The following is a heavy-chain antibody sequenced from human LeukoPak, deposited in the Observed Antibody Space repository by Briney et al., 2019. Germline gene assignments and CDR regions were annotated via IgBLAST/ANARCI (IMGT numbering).Heavy chain of an antibody. CDR3: ARGLGYCSGGSCSPYYYYYGMDV. V-gene: IGHV3-11*01. D-gene: IGHD2-15*01. Sequence: PGGSLRLSCAASGFTFSDYYLSWIRQAPGKGLEWVSYISSSGSTIYYADSVKGRFTISRDNAKNSLYLQMNSLRAEDTAVYYCARGLGYCSGGSCSPYYYYYGMDVWGQGTTVTVSS. J-gene: IGHJ6*02. CDR1: GFTFSDYY. CDR2: ISSSGSTI.